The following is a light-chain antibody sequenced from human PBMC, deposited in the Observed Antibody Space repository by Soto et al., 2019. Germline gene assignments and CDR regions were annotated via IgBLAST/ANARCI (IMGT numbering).Light chain of an antibody. V-gene: IGKV3-15*01. CDR1: QSVSTN. J-gene: IGKJ4*01. CDR2: GAS. CDR3: QQYNNSPPNLT. Sequence: EIVMTQSPATLAVSPGERATLSCRASQSVSTNLAWYQQKPGQAPRLLLYGASARATGIPARFSGSGSGTEVTRTISILQSADFAVYYCQQYNNSPPNLTFGGGTKVEIK.